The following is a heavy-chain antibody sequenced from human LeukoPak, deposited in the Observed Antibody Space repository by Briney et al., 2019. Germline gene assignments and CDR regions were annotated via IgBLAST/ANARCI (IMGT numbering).Heavy chain of an antibody. CDR1: GFTFSGSA. V-gene: IGHV3-73*01. CDR3: TRIGPTTADY. J-gene: IGHJ4*02. CDR2: IRSKTNDYAT. Sequence: GGSLRLSCAASGFTFSGSAMHWVRQASGKGLEWVGRIRSKTNDYATAYAASVKGRFTISRDDSKNTAYPQMNNLKTEDTAVYYCTRIGPTTADYWGQGTLVTVSS. D-gene: IGHD5-12*01.